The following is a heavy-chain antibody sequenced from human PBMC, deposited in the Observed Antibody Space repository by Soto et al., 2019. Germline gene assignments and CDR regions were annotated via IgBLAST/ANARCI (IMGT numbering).Heavy chain of an antibody. Sequence: TSVKVSCKASGYTFSSQYMNWVRQAPGQGLEWMGIINPSGGSTSSAQKFQGRLTLTRDISTRTFYMELSSLRSEDTAVYYCARDGDCSGGSCSTNYWFDPWGQGTLVTVSS. CDR3: ARDGDCSGGSCSTNYWFDP. D-gene: IGHD2-15*01. V-gene: IGHV1-46*01. J-gene: IGHJ5*02. CDR1: GYTFSSQY. CDR2: INPSGGST.